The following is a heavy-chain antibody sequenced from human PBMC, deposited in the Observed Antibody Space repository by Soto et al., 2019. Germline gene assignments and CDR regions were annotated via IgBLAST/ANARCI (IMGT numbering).Heavy chain of an antibody. Sequence: SETLCLTCTVSGGSISSSSYYWGWIRQPPGKGLEWIGSIYSSGSTYYNPSLKSRVTISVDTSKNQFSLKLSSVTAADTAVYYCARLLTIFGVVIIEPWFDPWGQRTLVTVYS. D-gene: IGHD3-3*01. V-gene: IGHV4-39*01. CDR2: IYSSGST. CDR1: GGSISSSSYY. J-gene: IGHJ5*02. CDR3: ARLLTIFGVVIIEPWFDP.